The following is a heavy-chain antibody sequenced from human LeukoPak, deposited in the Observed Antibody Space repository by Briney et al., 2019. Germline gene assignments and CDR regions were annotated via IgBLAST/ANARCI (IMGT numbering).Heavy chain of an antibody. CDR1: GGSFSGYY. J-gene: IGHJ3*01. D-gene: IGHD2-2*01. CDR3: ARPPYCSSTSCFRAFDV. CDR2: INHSGST. V-gene: IGHV4-34*01. Sequence: SETLSLTCAVYGGSFSGYYWSWIRQPPGKGLEWIGEINHSGSTNYNPSLKSRVIISVDTSKKQFSLKLSSVTAADTAVYYCARPPYCSSTSCFRAFDVWGRGTMVTVSS.